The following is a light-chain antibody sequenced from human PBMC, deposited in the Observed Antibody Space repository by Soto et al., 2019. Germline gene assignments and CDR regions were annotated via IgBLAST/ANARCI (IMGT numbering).Light chain of an antibody. CDR3: QQRRNLPWT. Sequence: EIVLTQSPATLSLSPGERSTLSCRASQSLFIYLAWFQQKPGQAPRLLIYDASNRATGIPARFSGSGSGTDFTLTISSLEPEDFAIYYCQQRRNLPWTFGPGTKVDIK. V-gene: IGKV3-11*01. CDR2: DAS. J-gene: IGKJ3*01. CDR1: QSLFIY.